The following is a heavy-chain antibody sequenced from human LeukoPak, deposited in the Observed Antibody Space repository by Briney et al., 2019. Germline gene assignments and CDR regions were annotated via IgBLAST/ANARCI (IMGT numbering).Heavy chain of an antibody. CDR2: IGPKRGDT. J-gene: IGHJ3*01. CDR3: GINRLGKALDL. D-gene: IGHD7-27*01. V-gene: IGHV1-2*02. Sequence: ASVKVSCKTSGYTFTDYFIHWVRQAPGHGLEWMGWIGPKRGDTSYSQKFQGRVTVTRDTSISTAYMELSRLRSDDTAVYYCGINRLGKALDLWGQGTMVTVSS. CDR1: GYTFTDYF.